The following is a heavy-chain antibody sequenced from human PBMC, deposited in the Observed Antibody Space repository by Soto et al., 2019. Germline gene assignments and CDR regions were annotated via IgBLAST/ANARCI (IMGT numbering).Heavy chain of an antibody. J-gene: IGHJ4*02. CDR3: ARAEFGGFDY. CDR2: INSVSSYI. V-gene: IGHV3-21*01. D-gene: IGHD1-26*01. Sequence: EVQLVDSGGGLVKPGGSLRLSCAASGFTFGSYTMNWVRQAPGKGLEWVSSINSVSSYIYYADSVKGRFTISRDNAENSLHLQMNSLRGEDTAVYYCARAEFGGFDYWGQGTLVTVSS. CDR1: GFTFGSYT.